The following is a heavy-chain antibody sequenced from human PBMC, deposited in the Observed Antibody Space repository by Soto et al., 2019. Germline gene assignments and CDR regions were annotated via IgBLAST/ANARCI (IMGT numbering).Heavy chain of an antibody. V-gene: IGHV3-23*01. CDR3: ASAAREYYYYCMDV. CDR2: ISGSGGST. Sequence: EVQLLESGGGLVQPGGSLRLSCAASGFTVSSYAMSWRRQAPGKGLQWVSAISGSGGSTYYADAVKGRFTISRDKSKNTLYLQMNRLRAEDTAVYYCASAAREYYYYCMDVWGQGTTVTVSS. J-gene: IGHJ6*02. CDR1: GFTVSSYA.